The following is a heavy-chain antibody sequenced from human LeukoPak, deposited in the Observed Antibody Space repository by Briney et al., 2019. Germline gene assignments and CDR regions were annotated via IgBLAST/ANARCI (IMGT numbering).Heavy chain of an antibody. J-gene: IGHJ1*01. V-gene: IGHV5-51*01. Sequence: GESLKISRRGSGYSFTSYWIGWVRQMPGKGLEWMGIIYPGDSDTRYSPSFQGQVTIPADKSISTAYLQWSSLKASDTAMYYCARSGYSYANWYFQHWGQGTLVTVSS. D-gene: IGHD5-18*01. CDR3: ARSGYSYANWYFQH. CDR2: IYPGDSDT. CDR1: GYSFTSYW.